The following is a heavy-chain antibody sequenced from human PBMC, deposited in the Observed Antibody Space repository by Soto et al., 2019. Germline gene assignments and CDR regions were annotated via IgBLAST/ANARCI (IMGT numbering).Heavy chain of an antibody. D-gene: IGHD2-15*01. V-gene: IGHV4-34*01. CDR2: INHSGST. J-gene: IGHJ4*02. Sequence: SETLSLTCAVYGGSFSGYYWSCIRQPPGKGLEWIGEINHSGSTNYNPSLKSRVTISVDTSKNQFSLKLSSVTAADTAVYYCARIIYCSGGSCYPFDYWGQGTLVTVSS. CDR1: GGSFSGYY. CDR3: ARIIYCSGGSCYPFDY.